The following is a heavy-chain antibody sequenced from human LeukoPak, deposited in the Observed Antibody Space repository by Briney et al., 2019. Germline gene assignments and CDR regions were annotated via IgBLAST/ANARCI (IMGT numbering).Heavy chain of an antibody. CDR1: GFTFSSYS. CDR2: ISSSSSYI. D-gene: IGHD4-23*01. J-gene: IGHJ4*02. CDR3: ARAGYGGNWFDY. Sequence: GGSLRLSCAASGFTFSSYSMNWVRQAPGKGLEWVSSISSSSSYIYYADSVKGRFTISRDNAKNSLYLQMNSLRAEDTAVYYCARAGYGGNWFDYWGQGTLVTVSS. V-gene: IGHV3-21*01.